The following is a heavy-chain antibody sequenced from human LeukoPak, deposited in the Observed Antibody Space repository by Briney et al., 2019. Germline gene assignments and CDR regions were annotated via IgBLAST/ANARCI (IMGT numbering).Heavy chain of an antibody. V-gene: IGHV3-11*04. D-gene: IGHD3-10*01. CDR2: ISSSGSTI. J-gene: IGHJ4*02. CDR1: GFTFSDYY. CDR3: VRSGLTLVRGVVGGAPFDY. Sequence: PGGSLRLSCAASGFTFSDYYMSWIRQAPGKGLEWVSYISSSGSTIYYADSVKGRFTISRDNAKNSLYLQMNSLRAEDTAVYYCVRSGLTLVRGVVGGAPFDYWGQGALVTVSS.